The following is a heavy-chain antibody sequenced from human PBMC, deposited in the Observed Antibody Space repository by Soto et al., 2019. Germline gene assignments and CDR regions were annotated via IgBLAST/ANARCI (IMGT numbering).Heavy chain of an antibody. V-gene: IGHV4-34*01. J-gene: IGHJ4*02. D-gene: IGHD4-17*01. CDR2: INHSGST. CDR1: GGSFSGYY. CDR3: ARIQYGDYESWY. Sequence: SETLSLTCAVYGGSFSGYYWSWIRQPPGKGLEWIGEINHSGSTNYNPSLKSRVTISVDTSKNQFSLKLSSVTAADTAVYYCARIQYGDYESWYWGQGTLVTVSS.